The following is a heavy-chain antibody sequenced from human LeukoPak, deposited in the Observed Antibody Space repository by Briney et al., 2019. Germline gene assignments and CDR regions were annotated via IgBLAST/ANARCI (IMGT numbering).Heavy chain of an antibody. CDR3: ARIRYSSGWYVRDY. D-gene: IGHD6-19*01. J-gene: IGHJ4*02. Sequence: PSETLSLTCAVYGGSFSGYYWSWIRQPPGKGLEWIGEINHSGSTNYNPSLKSRVTISVDTSKNQFSLKLSSVTAADTAVYYCARIRYSSGWYVRDYWGQGTLVTVSS. CDR1: GGSFSGYY. V-gene: IGHV4-34*01. CDR2: INHSGST.